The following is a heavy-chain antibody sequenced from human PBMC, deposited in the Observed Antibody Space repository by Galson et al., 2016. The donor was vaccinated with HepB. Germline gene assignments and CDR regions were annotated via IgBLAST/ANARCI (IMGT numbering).Heavy chain of an antibody. D-gene: IGHD5-12*01. CDR1: GLTVSLKY. Sequence: SLRLSCAASGLTVSLKYMIWVRQAPGKGLECVSIIYSDGGTYYADSVRGRCNISRDNSKDTAYLQLNSLRAGDTAVYYCARARYEYSTSWYLDSWGQGTLVTVS. CDR3: ARARYEYSTSWYLDS. J-gene: IGHJ4*02. CDR2: IYSDGGT. V-gene: IGHV3-53*01.